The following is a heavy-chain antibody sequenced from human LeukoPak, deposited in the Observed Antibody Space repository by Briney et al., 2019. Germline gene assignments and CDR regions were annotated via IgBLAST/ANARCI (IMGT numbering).Heavy chain of an antibody. Sequence: ASVKVSCKASGYTFTGYYMHWVRQAPGQGLEWMGWINPNSGGTNYAQKLQGRVTMTTDTSTSTAYMELRSLRSDDTAVYYCASGIGFGETSWPFDYWGQGTLVTVSS. CDR3: ASGIGFGETSWPFDY. V-gene: IGHV1-2*02. CDR1: GYTFTGYY. D-gene: IGHD3-10*01. CDR2: INPNSGGT. J-gene: IGHJ4*02.